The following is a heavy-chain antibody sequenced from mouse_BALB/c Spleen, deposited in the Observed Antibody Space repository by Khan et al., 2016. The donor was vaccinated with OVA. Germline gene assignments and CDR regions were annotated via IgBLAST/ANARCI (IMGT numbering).Heavy chain of an antibody. D-gene: IGHD2-4*01. J-gene: IGHJ4*01. CDR1: GYTFTAYD. V-gene: IGHV1S56*01. CDR3: AREGLRGVAMDY. CDR2: IYPGDDST. Sequence: QVQLQQSGPELVKPGASVKISCKASGYTFTAYDINWARQRPGQGLEWIGWIYPGDDSTEYNENFRGKTTLTADKSSNTAYMQLSSLTSEKSAVYFWAREGLRGVAMDYWGQGTSVSVSS.